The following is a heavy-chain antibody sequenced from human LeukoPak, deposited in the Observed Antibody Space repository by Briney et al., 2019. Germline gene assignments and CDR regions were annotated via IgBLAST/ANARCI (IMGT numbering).Heavy chain of an antibody. D-gene: IGHD3-3*01. CDR1: GFTFSSYD. CDR3: ARDTDDFQGLDI. Sequence: HSGGSLRLSCAASGFTFSSYDMNWVRQAPGKGLEWVANINLDGRQRFYVDSVKGRFTISRASTENSLYLQMNSLRVEDTAVYYCARDTDDFQGLDIWGQGTVVTVSS. V-gene: IGHV3-7*01. CDR2: INLDGRQR. J-gene: IGHJ3*02.